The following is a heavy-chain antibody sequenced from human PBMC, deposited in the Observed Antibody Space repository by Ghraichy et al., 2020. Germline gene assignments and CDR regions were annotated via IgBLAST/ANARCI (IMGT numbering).Heavy chain of an antibody. CDR2: IYYSGTT. J-gene: IGHJ3*02. D-gene: IGHD7-27*01. CDR3: ARVQWGSRAFDI. CDR1: GGSVSTTSNY. V-gene: IGHV4-39*07. Sequence: SETLSLNCSVSGGSVSTTSNYWGWIRQPPGKGLEWIASIYYSGTTYFDPSLKSRVTISVDTSKNQFSLKLSSVTAADTAVYYCARVQWGSRAFDIWGQGTMVTVSS.